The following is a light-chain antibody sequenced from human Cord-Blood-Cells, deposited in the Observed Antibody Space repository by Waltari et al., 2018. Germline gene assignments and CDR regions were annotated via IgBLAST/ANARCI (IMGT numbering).Light chain of an antibody. J-gene: IGLJ1*01. CDR2: ENN. CDR3: GTWDSSLSAYV. Sequence: QSVLTQPPSVSAAPGQKVTISCSVSSSNLGNNYISWYQQPPGTAPKLLIYENNKRPSGIPDRFSGSKSGTSATLGITGLQTGDEADYYCGTWDSSLSAYVFGTGTKVTVL. CDR1: SSNLGNNY. V-gene: IGLV1-51*02.